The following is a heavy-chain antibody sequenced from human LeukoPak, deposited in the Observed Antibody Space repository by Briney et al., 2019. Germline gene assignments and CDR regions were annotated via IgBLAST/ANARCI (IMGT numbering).Heavy chain of an antibody. Sequence: TSETLSLTCAVSGYSISSGYYWGWIRQPPGKGLEWIGSIYHSGSTYYNPSLKSRVTISVDTSKNQFSLKLSSVTAADTAVYYCARDTEILWFGESSGALDIWGQGTMVTVSS. CDR1: GYSISSGYY. D-gene: IGHD3-10*01. J-gene: IGHJ3*02. CDR2: IYHSGST. V-gene: IGHV4-38-2*02. CDR3: ARDTEILWFGESSGALDI.